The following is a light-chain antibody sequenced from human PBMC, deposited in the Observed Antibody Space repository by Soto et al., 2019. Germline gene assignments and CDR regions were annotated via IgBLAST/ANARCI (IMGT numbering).Light chain of an antibody. CDR3: SSYTNINSSV. J-gene: IGLJ1*01. CDR1: SSDVGGYIY. Sequence: SALTQPASVSGSPGQSITISCTGTSSDVGGYIYVSWYQHHPDKAPKLIIFEVSNRPSGVSNRFSGSMSGNTASPTISGLQAEDEADYYCSSYTNINSSVFGTGTKVTVL. V-gene: IGLV2-14*01. CDR2: EVS.